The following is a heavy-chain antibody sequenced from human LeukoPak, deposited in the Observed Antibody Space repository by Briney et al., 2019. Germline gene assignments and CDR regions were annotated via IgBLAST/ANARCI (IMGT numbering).Heavy chain of an antibody. V-gene: IGHV3-30*02. J-gene: IGHJ6*03. D-gene: IGHD6-13*01. CDR3: AKARYSYRDYYYMDV. CDR2: IRYDGSNK. CDR1: GFTFSSYG. Sequence: GGSLRLSCGASGFTFSSYGMHWVRQAPGKGLEWVAFIRYDGSNKYYADSVKGRFTISRDNSKNTLYLQMNSLRAEDTAVYYCAKARYSYRDYYYMDVWGKGTTVTVSS.